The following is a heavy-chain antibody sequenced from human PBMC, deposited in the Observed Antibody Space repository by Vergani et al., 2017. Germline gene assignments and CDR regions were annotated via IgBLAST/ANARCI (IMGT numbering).Heavy chain of an antibody. CDR2: IHPADSDT. V-gene: IGHV5-51*01. CDR1: GYSFINYW. CDR3: ARLYGRDSSGSKYFDY. Sequence: EVQLVQSGAEVAKPGESLKISCQISGYSFINYWIGWVRQMPGKGLEWMGIIHPADSDTRYSPSFQGQVTISVDKSISTAYLQRSSLRASDSAMYYCARLYGRDSSGSKYFDYWGQGTLVTVSS. D-gene: IGHD3-22*01. J-gene: IGHJ4*02.